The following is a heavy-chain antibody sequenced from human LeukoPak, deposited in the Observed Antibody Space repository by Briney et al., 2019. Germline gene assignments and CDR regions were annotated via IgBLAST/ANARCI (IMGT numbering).Heavy chain of an antibody. J-gene: IGHJ4*02. Sequence: ASVKVSCKASGYTFAGYYIRCMRQAPGQGLEWMGWINPNSGGTNYAQKFQGRVTMTRDTSISTAYMGLSRLRSDDTAVYYCARDLVPAAISPAPFDYWGQGTLVTVSS. CDR1: GYTFAGYY. D-gene: IGHD2-2*02. V-gene: IGHV1-2*02. CDR3: ARDLVPAAISPAPFDY. CDR2: INPNSGGT.